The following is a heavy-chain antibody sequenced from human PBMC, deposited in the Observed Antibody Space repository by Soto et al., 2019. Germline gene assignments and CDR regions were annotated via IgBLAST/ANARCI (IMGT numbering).Heavy chain of an antibody. J-gene: IGHJ4*02. V-gene: IGHV4-31*03. CDR3: ASSSYYYDSSGYPFDY. Sequence: SETLSLTCTVSGDSIGGVGYWSWIRQFPGRGLEWIGCISSSGSTYYNPALNNRISLSLDTSQNQFSLKLLSVTAADTAVYYCASSSYYYDSSGYPFDYWGQGTLVTVPQ. D-gene: IGHD3-22*01. CDR2: ISSSGST. CDR1: GDSIGGVGY.